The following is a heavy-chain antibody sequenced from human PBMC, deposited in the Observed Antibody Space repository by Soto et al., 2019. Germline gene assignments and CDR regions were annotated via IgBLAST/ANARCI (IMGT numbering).Heavy chain of an antibody. CDR2: ISYDGSNK. D-gene: IGHD3-16*01. V-gene: IGHV3-30-3*01. J-gene: IGHJ4*02. CDR1: GFTFSSYA. Sequence: QVQLVESGGGVVQPGRSLRLSCAASGFTFSSYAMHWVRQAPGKGLEWVAVISYDGSNKYYADSVKGRFTISRDNSKNTLYLQMNSLRAEDTAVYYCASRYDSNWCQGTLVTVSS. CDR3: ASRYDSN.